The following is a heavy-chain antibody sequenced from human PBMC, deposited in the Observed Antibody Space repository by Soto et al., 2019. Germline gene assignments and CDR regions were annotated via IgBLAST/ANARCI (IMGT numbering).Heavy chain of an antibody. D-gene: IGHD2-8*01. CDR1: GYTFTSYD. Sequence: QVQLVQSGAEVKKPGASVKVSCKASGYTFTSYDINWVRQATGQGLEWMGWMNPNSGNTGYAQKFQVRVTMNRNTSISTAYMELSSLRSEDTAVYYCARGGYCTNGVCHSNYYYYGMDVWGQGTTVTVSS. CDR2: MNPNSGNT. V-gene: IGHV1-8*01. J-gene: IGHJ6*02. CDR3: ARGGYCTNGVCHSNYYYYGMDV.